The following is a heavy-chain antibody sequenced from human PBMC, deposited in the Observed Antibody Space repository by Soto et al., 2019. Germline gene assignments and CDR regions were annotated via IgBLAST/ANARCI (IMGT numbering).Heavy chain of an antibody. V-gene: IGHV1-3*01. D-gene: IGHD3-10*01. CDR3: ARGGITMVRGVIRAFDY. CDR2: INAGNGNT. J-gene: IGHJ4*02. CDR1: GYTFTSYA. Sequence: QVQLVQSGAEVKKPGASVKVSCKASGYTFTSYAMHWVRQAPGQRLEWMGWINAGNGNTKYSQKFQGRVTITRDTSASTAYMELSSLRSEDTAVYYCARGGITMVRGVIRAFDYWGQGTLVTVSS.